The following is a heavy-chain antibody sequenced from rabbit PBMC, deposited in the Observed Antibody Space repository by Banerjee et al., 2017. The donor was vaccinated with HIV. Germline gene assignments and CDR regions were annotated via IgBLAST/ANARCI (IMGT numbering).Heavy chain of an antibody. CDR1: GFSFSNYYY. Sequence: QQLEESGGDLVKPGASLTLTCTASGFSFSNYYYICRVRQAPGKGLEWIACIYVDSVANTYYANWAKGRFSISKTSSTTVTLQMTSLTAADTATYFCARDLAGVIGWNFNLWGQGTLVTVS. CDR3: ARDLAGVIGWNFNL. J-gene: IGHJ4*01. V-gene: IGHV1S40*01. CDR2: IYVDSVANT. D-gene: IGHD4-1*01.